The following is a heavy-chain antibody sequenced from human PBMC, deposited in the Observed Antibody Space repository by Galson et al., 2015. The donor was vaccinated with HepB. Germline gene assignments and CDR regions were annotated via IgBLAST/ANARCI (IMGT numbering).Heavy chain of an antibody. CDR1: GFTFRTYT. CDR3: ARDRGSGWAQPFDY. D-gene: IGHD6-19*01. Sequence: SLRLSCAASGFTFRTYTMNWVRQAPGKGLEWVSSISGSSSFISYADSVRGRFTISRDNAKNSLYLQMNSLRAEDTALYYCARDRGSGWAQPFDYWGQGTLVTVSS. CDR2: ISGSSSFI. V-gene: IGHV3-21*04. J-gene: IGHJ4*02.